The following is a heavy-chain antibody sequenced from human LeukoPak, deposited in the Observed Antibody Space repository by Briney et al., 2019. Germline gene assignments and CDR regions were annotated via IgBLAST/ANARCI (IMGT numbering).Heavy chain of an antibody. V-gene: IGHV1-2*06. D-gene: IGHD3-22*01. CDR2: INPNSGGT. Sequence: GASVKVSCKASGYTFTGYYMHWVRQAPGQGLEWIGRINPNSGGTNYAQKFQGRVTMTRDTSISTAYMELSRLRSDDTAVYYCARDRYDSSGYYYSFDYWGQGTLVTVSS. CDR3: ARDRYDSSGYYYSFDY. CDR1: GYTFTGYY. J-gene: IGHJ4*02.